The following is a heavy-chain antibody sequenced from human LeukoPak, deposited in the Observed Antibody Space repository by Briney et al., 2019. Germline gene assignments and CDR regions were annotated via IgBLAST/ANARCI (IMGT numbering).Heavy chain of an antibody. CDR1: GGSFSGYY. CDR2: INHSGST. V-gene: IGHV4-34*01. D-gene: IGHD3-16*02. Sequence: SETLSLTCAVYGGSFSGYYWSWIRQPPGKGLEWIGKINHSGSTNYNPSLKSRVTISVDTSKNQFSLKLSSVTAADTAVYYCARGRGYDYVWGSYRDADFDYWGQGTLVTVSS. J-gene: IGHJ4*02. CDR3: ARGRGYDYVWGSYRDADFDY.